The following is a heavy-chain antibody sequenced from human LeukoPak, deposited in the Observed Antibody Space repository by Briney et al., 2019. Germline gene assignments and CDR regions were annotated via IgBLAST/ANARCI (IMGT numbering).Heavy chain of an antibody. Sequence: ASVKVSCKASGYTFSSYDINWVRQAAGQGLEWMGWMNPNSGNTGYAEKFQGRVSMTRNNPISTAYMELSSLRSEDTAVYYCARGGVVVTAIGLDPFDYWGQGTLVTVSS. D-gene: IGHD2-21*02. CDR3: ARGGVVVTAIGLDPFDY. J-gene: IGHJ4*02. V-gene: IGHV1-8*01. CDR1: GYTFSSYD. CDR2: MNPNSGNT.